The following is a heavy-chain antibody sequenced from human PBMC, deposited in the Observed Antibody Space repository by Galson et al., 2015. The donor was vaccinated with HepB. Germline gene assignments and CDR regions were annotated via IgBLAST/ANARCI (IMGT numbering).Heavy chain of an antibody. CDR1: GGTFNNYA. CDR3: ARETRNHFDY. Sequence: SVKVSCKASGGTFNNYAISWVRQAPGQGLEWMGAIIPIFDTPDYAQRFQGRVTITADKSTSTAYMELNSLRAEDTAVYYCARETRNHFDYGGQGTLVTGSS. J-gene: IGHJ4*02. V-gene: IGHV1-69*06. CDR2: IIPIFDTP.